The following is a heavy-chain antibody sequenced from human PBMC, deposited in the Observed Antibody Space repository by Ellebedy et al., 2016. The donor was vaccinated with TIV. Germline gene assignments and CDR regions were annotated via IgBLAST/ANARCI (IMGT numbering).Heavy chain of an antibody. Sequence: PGGSLSLSCAASGFTFSDYSMTWILQTPGRGLDGVLSIISCGITIYYADSVKGRFTISRDNAKNTLYLQMNSLRAEETAVYYCAKDSIAAAASCLDYWGQGTLVTVSS. CDR2: IISCGITI. CDR3: AKDSIAAAASCLDY. CDR1: GFTFSDYS. V-gene: IGHV3-11*01. J-gene: IGHJ4*02. D-gene: IGHD6-13*01.